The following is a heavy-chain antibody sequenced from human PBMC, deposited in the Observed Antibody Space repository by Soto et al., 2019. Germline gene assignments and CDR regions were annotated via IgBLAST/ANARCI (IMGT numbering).Heavy chain of an antibody. D-gene: IGHD4-17*01. CDR2: IYHSGST. CDR3: GRISSHGDYAY. CDR1: GGSICRGGYS. Sequence: SETLSLTCGVCGGSICRGGYSWSWIRQPPGKGLEWIGYIYHSGSTYYNPSLKSRVTISVDRSKNQFSLKLSSVTAADTAVYYCGRISSHGDYAYWGQGTLVTVSS. V-gene: IGHV4-30-2*01. J-gene: IGHJ4*02.